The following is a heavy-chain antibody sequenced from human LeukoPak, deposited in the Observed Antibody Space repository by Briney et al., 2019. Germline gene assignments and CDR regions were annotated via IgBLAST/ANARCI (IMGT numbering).Heavy chain of an antibody. V-gene: IGHV3-7*01. J-gene: IGHJ4*02. CDR3: AAWGLNNY. CDR1: GFAFSDYW. D-gene: IGHD7-27*01. Sequence: GGSLRFSCSASGFAFSDYWMNWVRQAPGKGPEWVANINLGGSAKLYVDSVRGRCTISRDNAKNSLYLQLNSLRVEDTAVYYCAAWGLNNYWGQGTLVTVSS. CDR2: INLGGSAK.